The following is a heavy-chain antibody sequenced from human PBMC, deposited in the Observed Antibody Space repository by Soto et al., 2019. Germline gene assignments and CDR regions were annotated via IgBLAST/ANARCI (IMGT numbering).Heavy chain of an antibody. D-gene: IGHD4-17*01. V-gene: IGHV3-23*01. CDR2: ISASGDNT. J-gene: IGHJ4*02. CDR1: GFTFSGNA. Sequence: GGSLRLSCAASGFTFSGNAMSWVRQAQGKGLEWVSSISASGDNTYYADSVKGWFTISRDNSKDTLYLQMNTLRADDTAVYYCAKLIGPTGGYWGQGTLVTVSS. CDR3: AKLIGPTGGY.